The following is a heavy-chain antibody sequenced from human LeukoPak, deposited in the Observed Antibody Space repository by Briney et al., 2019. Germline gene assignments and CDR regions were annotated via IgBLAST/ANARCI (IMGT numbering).Heavy chain of an antibody. V-gene: IGHV1-69*05. D-gene: IGHD3/OR15-3a*01. J-gene: IGHJ6*03. CDR1: GGTFSSYA. CDR2: IIPIFGTA. Sequence: SVKVSCKASGGTFSSYAISWVRQAPGQGLEWMGGIIPIFGTANYAQKFQGRATITTDESTSTAYMELSSLRSEDTAVYYCARGYFGPDYYMDVWGKGTTVTVSS. CDR3: ARGYFGPDYYMDV.